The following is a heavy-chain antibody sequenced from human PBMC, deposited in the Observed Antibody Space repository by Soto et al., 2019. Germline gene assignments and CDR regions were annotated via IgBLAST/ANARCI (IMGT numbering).Heavy chain of an antibody. CDR3: ARVGIAARFVLGPGFDP. V-gene: IGHV4-34*01. CDR2: INHSGST. Sequence: QVQLQQWGAGLLKPSETLSLTCAVYGGSFSGYYWSWIRQPPGKGLEWIGEINHSGSTNYNPSLKSRVTISVDTSKNQFSLKLSSVPAADTAVYYCARVGIAARFVLGPGFDPWGQGTLVTVSS. D-gene: IGHD6-6*01. J-gene: IGHJ5*02. CDR1: GGSFSGYY.